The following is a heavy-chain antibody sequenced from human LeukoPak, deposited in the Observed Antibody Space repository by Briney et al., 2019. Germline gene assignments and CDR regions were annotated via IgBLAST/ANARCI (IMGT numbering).Heavy chain of an antibody. CDR2: IYYSGST. V-gene: IGHV4-59*01. CDR1: GGSISSYY. CDR3: AKITTVTQTFDP. J-gene: IGHJ5*02. Sequence: SETLSLTCTVSGGSISSYYWSWIRQPPGKGLEWIGYIYYSGSTNYNPSLKSRVTISVDTSKNQFSLKLSSVTAADTAVYYCAKITTVTQTFDPWGQGTLVTVSS. D-gene: IGHD4-17*01.